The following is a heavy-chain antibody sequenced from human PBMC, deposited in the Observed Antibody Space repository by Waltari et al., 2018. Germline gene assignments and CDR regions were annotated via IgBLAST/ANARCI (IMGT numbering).Heavy chain of an antibody. Sequence: QVQLQESAPGLVSPTETLSLTCPVSGGPVSSYFWNWIRPPAGKGLEWIGRLYDSGSSNYNPSLRSRVTISVDKSRNQFSLKLTSLTAADTAVYYCARSRAGNDGWYFDLWGRGTRVTVSS. J-gene: IGHJ2*01. CDR2: LYDSGSS. CDR1: GGPVSSYF. V-gene: IGHV4-4*07. CDR3: ARSRAGNDGWYFDL. D-gene: IGHD1-1*01.